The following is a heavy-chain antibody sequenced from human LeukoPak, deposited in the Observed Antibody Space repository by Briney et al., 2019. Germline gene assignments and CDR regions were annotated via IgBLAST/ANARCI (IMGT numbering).Heavy chain of an antibody. J-gene: IGHJ5*02. CDR1: GGSISSYY. CDR3: ARPTRYSSSYWFDP. V-gene: IGHV4-59*08. CDR2: IYYSGST. D-gene: IGHD6-6*01. Sequence: SETLSLTCTVSGGSISSYYWSWIRQPPGKGLEWIGYIYYSGSTNYNPSLKSRVTISVDTSKNQFSLKLSSVTAADTAVYYCARPTRYSSSYWFDPWGQGTLVTVSS.